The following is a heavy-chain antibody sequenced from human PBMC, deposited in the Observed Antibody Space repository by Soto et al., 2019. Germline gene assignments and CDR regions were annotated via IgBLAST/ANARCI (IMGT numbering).Heavy chain of an antibody. D-gene: IGHD2-8*01. CDR2: MWSNGNK. CDR3: ARDSLGVPTDFDY. V-gene: IGHV3-33*01. CDR1: GFSFSTYG. J-gene: IGHJ4*02. Sequence: QVQLVESGGGVVQPGRSLTLSCAASGFSFSTYGMHWIRQAPGKGLEWVAVMWSNGNKNYADSVKGRFPISRDTSQNILFLQMDSLRAEDTAVYYCARDSLGVPTDFDYWGQGTLVTVSS.